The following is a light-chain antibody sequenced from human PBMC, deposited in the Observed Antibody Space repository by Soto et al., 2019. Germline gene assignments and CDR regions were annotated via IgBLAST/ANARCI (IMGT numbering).Light chain of an antibody. CDR2: DAS. J-gene: IGKJ4*01. V-gene: IGKV1-39*01. Sequence: DITMNQSPSTLSASVGDRVTITCRASQSISSWLAWYQQKPGKAPKLLIYDASSLESGVPSRFSGSGSGTDFTLTISSLQPEDFATYYCQQSYSTPQTFGGGAKVDI. CDR3: QQSYSTPQT. CDR1: QSISSW.